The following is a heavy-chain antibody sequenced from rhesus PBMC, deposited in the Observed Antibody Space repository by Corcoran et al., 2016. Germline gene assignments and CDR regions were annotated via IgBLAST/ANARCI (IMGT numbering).Heavy chain of an antibody. D-gene: IGHD3-3*01. CDR3: AKDLFPTYYNIWTGYYTGAY. CDR1: GFTSGNSD. Sequence: VQPGGSLRLSCAAPGFTSGNSDLIWIRQAPGKGLEWVSYISSGGSIYYSDSVKGRFTISRDNAKNTLYLQMSSLRVEDTAVYYCAKDLFPTYYNIWTGYYTGAYWGQGALVTVSS. CDR2: ISSGGSI. V-gene: IGHV3S43*01. J-gene: IGHJ1*01.